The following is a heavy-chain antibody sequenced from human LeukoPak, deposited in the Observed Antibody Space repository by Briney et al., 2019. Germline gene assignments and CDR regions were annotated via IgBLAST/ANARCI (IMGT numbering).Heavy chain of an antibody. Sequence: SETLSLTCTVSGGSISSYYWSWIRQPPGKGLEWIGYIYYSGSTNYNPSLKSRVTISVDTSKNQFSLKLSSVTAADTAVYYCARGPEMVRGVRFDYWGQGTLVTVSS. J-gene: IGHJ4*02. CDR3: ARGPEMVRGVRFDY. CDR2: IYYSGST. D-gene: IGHD3-10*01. V-gene: IGHV4-59*01. CDR1: GGSISSYY.